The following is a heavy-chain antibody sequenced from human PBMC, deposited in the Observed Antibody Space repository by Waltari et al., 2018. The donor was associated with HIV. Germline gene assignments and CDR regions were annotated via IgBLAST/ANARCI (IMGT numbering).Heavy chain of an antibody. J-gene: IGHJ6*02. CDR3: VKDVTVKLYGVYYSGLDV. V-gene: IGHV3-74*03. Sequence: LVESGGSPVQSGESLRLSCRATGFTFGSQWMHWVRQSPGKGLVLVSRIDGDGGVTKYADAGKGRFTISRDNAKNTLFLDRKNLRVEDSGIYHCVKDVTVKLYGVYYSGLDVWGLGTTVTV. D-gene: IGHD2-8*01. CDR1: GFTFGSQW. CDR2: IDGDGGVT.